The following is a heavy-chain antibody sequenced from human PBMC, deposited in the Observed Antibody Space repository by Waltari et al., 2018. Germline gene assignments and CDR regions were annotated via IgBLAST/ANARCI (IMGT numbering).Heavy chain of an antibody. CDR2: IHYTGDT. Sequence: QVQLQESGPGLVKPSETLSLTCGVSGYSITSAYWWAWFRQPPGKGLEWIASIHYTGDTQYAPSLKSRVTISADKSKSEVSLRLTSVTAADTAVYYCAGHEWGLPGFWGQGTLVTVSS. V-gene: IGHV4-38-2*01. J-gene: IGHJ4*02. CDR1: GYSITSAYW. D-gene: IGHD1-26*01. CDR3: AGHEWGLPGF.